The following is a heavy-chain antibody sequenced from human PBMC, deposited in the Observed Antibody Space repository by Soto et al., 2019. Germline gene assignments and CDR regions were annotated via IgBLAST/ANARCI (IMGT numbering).Heavy chain of an antibody. CDR3: ARQDYDFWSGPIYYYGMDV. CDR1: GFTFSSYA. CDR2: ISGSGGST. V-gene: IGHV3-23*01. J-gene: IGHJ6*02. Sequence: GGSLRLSCAAPGFTFSSYAMSWVRQAPGKGLEWVSAISGSGGSTYYADSVKGRFTISRDNSKNTLYLQMNSLRAEDTAVYCCARQDYDFWSGPIYYYGMDVWGQGTTVTVSS. D-gene: IGHD3-3*01.